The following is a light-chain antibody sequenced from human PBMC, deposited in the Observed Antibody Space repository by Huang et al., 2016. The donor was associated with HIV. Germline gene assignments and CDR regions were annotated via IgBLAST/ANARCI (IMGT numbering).Light chain of an antibody. CDR1: QEIRKY. CDR2: DTS. V-gene: IGKV1-33*01. CDR3: QQYDNLPYT. Sequence: DIQMTQSPSTLSLSVVDRVTITCQASQEIRKYLNWYQQKPGKAPNRLIYDTSNLETGVPSRFRGSGSGTHFTFTISSLQPEDIATYYCQQYDNLPYTFGQGTRLDIK. J-gene: IGKJ2*01.